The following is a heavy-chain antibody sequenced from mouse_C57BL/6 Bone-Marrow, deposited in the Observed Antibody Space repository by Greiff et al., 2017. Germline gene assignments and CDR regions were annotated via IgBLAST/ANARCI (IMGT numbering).Heavy chain of an antibody. CDR1: GYSFTGYY. V-gene: IGHV1-42*01. CDR2: INPSTGGT. CDR3: ARWGYYPDY. Sequence: EVKLVESGPELVKPGASVKISCKASGYSFTGYYMNWVKQSPEKSLEWIGEINPSTGGTTYNQKFKAKATLTVDKSSSTAYMQLMSLTSEDSAVYYCARWGYYPDYWGQGTTLTVFS. J-gene: IGHJ2*01.